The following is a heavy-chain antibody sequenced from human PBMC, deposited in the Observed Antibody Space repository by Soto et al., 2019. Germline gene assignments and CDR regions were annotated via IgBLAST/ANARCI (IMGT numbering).Heavy chain of an antibody. V-gene: IGHV3-74*01. CDR1: GFTFSTYW. Sequence: EVQLVESGGGLVQPGGSLRLSCTATGFTFSTYWMHWVRQAPGKGLVWVSRINSDGSDTRYADSVKGRFTLSRDNAKNTLYLQMNTLRAADTAVYYCARDLNPNFDFWSAYRGGFDSWGQGTLVTVSS. J-gene: IGHJ4*02. D-gene: IGHD3-3*01. CDR3: ARDLNPNFDFWSAYRGGFDS. CDR2: INSDGSDT.